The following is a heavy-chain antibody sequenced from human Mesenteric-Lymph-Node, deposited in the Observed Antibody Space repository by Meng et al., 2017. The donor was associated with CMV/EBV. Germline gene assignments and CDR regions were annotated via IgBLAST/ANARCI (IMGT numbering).Heavy chain of an antibody. V-gene: IGHV4-59*01. Sequence: SETLSLTCTVSGGSMNTFYWSWIRQPPGKGLEFIGNVYYTGNTNYNPSLKSRVTMSVDTSKNQLSLKLTSMSAADTAVYYCARDAVELGIDYWGQGTLVTVSS. CDR1: GGSMNTFY. J-gene: IGHJ4*02. D-gene: IGHD7-27*01. CDR3: ARDAVELGIDY. CDR2: VYYTGNT.